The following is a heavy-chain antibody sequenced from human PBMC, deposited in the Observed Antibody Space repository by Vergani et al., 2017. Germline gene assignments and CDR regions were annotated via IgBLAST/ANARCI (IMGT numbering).Heavy chain of an antibody. D-gene: IGHD1-26*01. CDR3: ASTRIVGAIRPPHY. J-gene: IGHJ4*02. CDR1: GYTFTSYG. V-gene: IGHV1-18*01. Sequence: QVQLVQSGAEVKKPGASVKVSCKASGYTFTSYGISWVRQAPGQGLEWMGWISAYNGNTNYAQKLQGRVTMTTDTSPSTAYMELRRLRSYDTAVYYCASTRIVGAIRPPHYWGQGTLVTVSS. CDR2: ISAYNGNT.